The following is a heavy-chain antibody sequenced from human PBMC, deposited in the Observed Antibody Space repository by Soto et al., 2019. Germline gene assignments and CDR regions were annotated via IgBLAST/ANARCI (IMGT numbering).Heavy chain of an antibody. Sequence: GGSLRLSCAASGFTFSSYGMHWVRQAPGKGLEWVAVISYDGSNKYYADSVKGRFTISRDNSKDTLYLQMNSLRAEDTAVYYCAKDLVGTVVVPAAILDYWGQGTLVTVSS. CDR2: ISYDGSNK. CDR3: AKDLVGTVVVPAAILDY. D-gene: IGHD2-2*01. V-gene: IGHV3-30*18. CDR1: GFTFSSYG. J-gene: IGHJ4*02.